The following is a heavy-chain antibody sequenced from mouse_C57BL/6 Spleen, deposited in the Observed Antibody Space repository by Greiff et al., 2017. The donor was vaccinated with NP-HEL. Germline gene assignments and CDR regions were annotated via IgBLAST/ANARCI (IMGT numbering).Heavy chain of an antibody. CDR3: AREGIYGYVQFGFDY. V-gene: IGHV1-72*01. CDR2: IDPNSGGT. J-gene: IGHJ2*01. CDR1: GYTFTSYW. Sequence: VQLQQSGAELVKPGASVKLSCKASGYTFTSYWMHWVKQRPGRGLEWIGRIDPNSGGTKYHAGCKSKATLTVDKPSSTAYMQLSSLTSEDSAVYYCAREGIYGYVQFGFDYWGQGTTLTVSS. D-gene: IGHD2-2*01.